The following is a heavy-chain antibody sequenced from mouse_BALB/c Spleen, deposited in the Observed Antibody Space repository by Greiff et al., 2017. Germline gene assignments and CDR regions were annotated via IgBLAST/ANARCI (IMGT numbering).Heavy chain of an antibody. J-gene: IGHJ1*01. CDR2: ISYDGSN. CDR3: ARALDYYGNYDV. Sequence: DVQLVESGPGLVKPSQSLSLTCSVTGYSITSGYYWNWIRQFPGNKLEWMGYISYDGSNNYNPSLKNRISITRDTSKNQFFLKLNSVTTEDTATYYCARALDYYGNYDVWGAGTTVTVSS. CDR1: GYSITSGYY. V-gene: IGHV3-6*02. D-gene: IGHD2-1*01.